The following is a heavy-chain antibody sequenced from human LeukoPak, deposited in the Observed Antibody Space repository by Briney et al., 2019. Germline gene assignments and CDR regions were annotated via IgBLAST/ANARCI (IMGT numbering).Heavy chain of an antibody. Sequence: PPGGSLRLSCAASGFIVSSDYIHWVRQAPGKGLEWVSYISSSGRTIYYADSVKGRFTISRDNAKNSLYLQMNSRRAEDTAVYYCAELGITMIGGVWGKGTTVTISS. D-gene: IGHD3-10*02. CDR2: ISSSGRTI. V-gene: IGHV3-48*03. J-gene: IGHJ6*04. CDR1: GFIVSSDY. CDR3: AELGITMIGGV.